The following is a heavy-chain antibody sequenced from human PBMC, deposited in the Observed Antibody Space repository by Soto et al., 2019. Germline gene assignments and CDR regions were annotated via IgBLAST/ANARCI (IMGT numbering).Heavy chain of an antibody. CDR3: ARDLMVRGAYTLAFFGLYGMDV. V-gene: IGHV1-69*06. CDR2: IIPIFGTA. Sequence: QVQLVQSGAEVKKPGSSVKVSCKASGGTFSSYAISWVRQAPGQGLEWMGGIIPIFGTANYAQKFQGRVTITADKSTSTAYMELSSLRSEDTAVYYCARDLMVRGAYTLAFFGLYGMDVWGQGTTVTVSS. CDR1: GGTFSSYA. D-gene: IGHD3-10*01. J-gene: IGHJ6*02.